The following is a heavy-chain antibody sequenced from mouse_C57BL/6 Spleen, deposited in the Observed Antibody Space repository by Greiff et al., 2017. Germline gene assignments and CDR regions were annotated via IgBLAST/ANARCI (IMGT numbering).Heavy chain of an antibody. J-gene: IGHJ4*01. V-gene: IGHV1-15*01. CDR1: GYTFTDYE. CDR2: IDPETGGT. CDR3: TRQFPLLRYLDY. D-gene: IGHD1-1*01. Sequence: VQGVESGAELVRPGASVTLSCKASGYTFTDYEMHWVKQTPVHGLEWIGAIDPETGGTAYNQKFKGKAILTADKSSSTAYMELRSLTSEDSAVYYCTRQFPLLRYLDYWGQGTSVTVSS.